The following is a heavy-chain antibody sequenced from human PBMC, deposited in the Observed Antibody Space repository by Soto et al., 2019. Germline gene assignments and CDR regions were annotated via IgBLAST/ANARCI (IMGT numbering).Heavy chain of an antibody. Sequence: SETLSLTCTVSGGSISGRCWSWVRQSPGKGLEWIGYFCYTGSTNYNPSLNRRVTISVDRPKTQCSLKLPSVTAADTAVYYCAKSHYDSSGYYIIDHWGRGTLVTVSS. D-gene: IGHD3-22*01. CDR1: GGSISGRC. V-gene: IGHV4-59*01. CDR2: FCYTGST. J-gene: IGHJ5*02. CDR3: AKSHYDSSGYYIIDH.